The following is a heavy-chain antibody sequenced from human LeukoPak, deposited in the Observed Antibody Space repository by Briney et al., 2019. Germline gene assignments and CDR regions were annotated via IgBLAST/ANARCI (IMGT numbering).Heavy chain of an antibody. CDR3: ARDLYDSSGYKFDY. V-gene: IGHV1-2*06. D-gene: IGHD3-22*01. CDR2: INPNSGGT. J-gene: IGHJ4*02. CDR1: GYTFTGYY. Sequence: ASVKVSCKASGYTFTGYYMHWVQQAPGQGLEWMGRINPNSGGTNYAQKFQGRVTMTRDTSISTAYMELSRLRSDDTAVYYCARDLYDSSGYKFDYWGQGTLVTVSS.